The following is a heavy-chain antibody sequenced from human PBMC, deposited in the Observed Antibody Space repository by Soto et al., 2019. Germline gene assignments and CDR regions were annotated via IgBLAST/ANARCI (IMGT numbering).Heavy chain of an antibody. CDR1: GFTFSGSA. Sequence: GGSLRLSCAASGFTFSGSAMHWVRQASGKGLEWVGCIRSKANSYATAYAASVKGRFTISRDDSKNTAYLQMNSPKTEDTAVYYCTRVGSSSYGYFFDYWGQGTLVTVSS. CDR2: IRSKANSYAT. V-gene: IGHV3-73*01. D-gene: IGHD6-6*01. CDR3: TRVGSSSYGYFFDY. J-gene: IGHJ4*02.